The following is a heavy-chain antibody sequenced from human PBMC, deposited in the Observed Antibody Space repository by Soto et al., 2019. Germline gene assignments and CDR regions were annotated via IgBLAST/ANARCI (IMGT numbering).Heavy chain of an antibody. Sequence: HPGGSLRLCCAACGFTFSSSGMHWVRQAPGKGLEWVAVIWYDGSNKYYADSVKGRFTISRDNSKNTLYLQMNSLRAEDTAVYYCARDTKRAGIAAADARGAYYYYGMDVWGQGTTVTVSS. J-gene: IGHJ6*02. CDR2: IWYDGSNK. CDR1: GFTFSSSG. V-gene: IGHV3-33*01. D-gene: IGHD6-13*01. CDR3: ARDTKRAGIAAADARGAYYYYGMDV.